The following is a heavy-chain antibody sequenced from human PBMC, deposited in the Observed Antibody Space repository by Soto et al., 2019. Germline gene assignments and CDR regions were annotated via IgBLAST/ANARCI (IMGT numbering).Heavy chain of an antibody. J-gene: IGHJ4*02. CDR3: ALHGEMATAPVVDY. CDR1: GGTFSSYT. CDR2: IIPILGIA. Sequence: QVQLVQSGAAVKKPGSSVKVSCKASGGTFSSYTISWVRQAPGQGLEWMGRIIPILGIANYAQKFQGRVTITADKSTSTAYMELSSLRSEDTAVYYCALHGEMATAPVVDYWGQGTLVTVSS. D-gene: IGHD5-18*01. V-gene: IGHV1-69*02.